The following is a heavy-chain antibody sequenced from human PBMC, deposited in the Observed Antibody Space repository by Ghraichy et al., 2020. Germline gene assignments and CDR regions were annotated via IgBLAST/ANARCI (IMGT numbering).Heavy chain of an antibody. CDR1: GFTFEDHA. Sequence: LRLSCAASGFTFEDHAIHWVRHGPGRGLEWVSGIGWNSVNVIYADSVKGRFTISRDNDKNSVFLQMNSLTPEDTALYYCVRFMGRGPMGPYDAFDVWGHGTRVTVSS. CDR3: VRFMGRGPMGPYDAFDV. D-gene: IGHD1-26*01. J-gene: IGHJ3*01. CDR2: IGWNSVNV. V-gene: IGHV3-9*01.